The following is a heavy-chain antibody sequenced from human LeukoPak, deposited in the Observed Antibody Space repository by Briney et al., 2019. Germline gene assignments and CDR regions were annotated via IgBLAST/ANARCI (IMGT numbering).Heavy chain of an antibody. V-gene: IGHV1-69*05. D-gene: IGHD3-10*01. J-gene: IGHJ4*02. Sequence: SVKVSCKASGGTFSSYAISWVRQAPGQGLEWMGRIIPIFGTANYAQKFQGRVTITTDESTSTAYMELSCLRSEDTAVYYCARDGTYGSGSPMWGQGTLVTVSS. CDR1: GGTFSSYA. CDR2: IIPIFGTA. CDR3: ARDGTYGSGSPM.